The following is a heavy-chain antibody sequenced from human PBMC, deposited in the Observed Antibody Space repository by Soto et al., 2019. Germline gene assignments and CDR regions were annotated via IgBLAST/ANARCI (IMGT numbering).Heavy chain of an antibody. CDR1: GFTFSSFG. Sequence: GGSLRLSXAASGFTFSSFGMHWVRQAQGKGLEWVAVISYDGSNKYYADSVKGRFTISRDNSKNALYLQMNSLRAEDTAVYYCAKASGDFWSGYYTRRSEDWFDPWGQGTLVTVSS. V-gene: IGHV3-30*18. J-gene: IGHJ5*02. CDR2: ISYDGSNK. CDR3: AKASGDFWSGYYTRRSEDWFDP. D-gene: IGHD3-3*01.